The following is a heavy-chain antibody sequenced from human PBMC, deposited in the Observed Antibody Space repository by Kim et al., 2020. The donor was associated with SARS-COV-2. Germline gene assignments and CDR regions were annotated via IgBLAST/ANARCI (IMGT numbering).Heavy chain of an antibody. CDR3: ARNIGSATMIGDV. D-gene: IGHD3-10*01. V-gene: IGHV3-33*01. CDR1: GFTFSPFA. CDR2: IRSDESKR. J-gene: IGHJ6*03. Sequence: GGSLRLSCTASGFTFSPFAMHWVRQAPGKGLEWVAVIRSDESKRYYAESVKDRFTISRDNSKNTLYLQMNSLRAEDTAIYYCARNIGSATMIGDVWGRGT.